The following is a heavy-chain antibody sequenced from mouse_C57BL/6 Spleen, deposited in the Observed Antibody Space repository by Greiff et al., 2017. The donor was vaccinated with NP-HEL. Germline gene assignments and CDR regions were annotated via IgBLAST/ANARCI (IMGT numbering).Heavy chain of an antibody. D-gene: IGHD1-1*01. CDR2: LYPRSGNT. J-gene: IGHJ1*03. V-gene: IGHV1-81*01. Sequence: QVQLQQSGAELARPGASVKLSCKASGYTFTSYGISWVKQRTGQGLAWIGELYPRSGNTYYNEKFKGKATLTADKSSSTAYMELRSLTSEDSAVYFCARLGITTVPWYFDVWGTGTTVTVSS. CDR1: GYTFTSYG. CDR3: ARLGITTVPWYFDV.